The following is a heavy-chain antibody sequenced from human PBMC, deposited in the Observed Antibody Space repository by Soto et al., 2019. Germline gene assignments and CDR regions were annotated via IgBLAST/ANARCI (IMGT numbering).Heavy chain of an antibody. J-gene: IGHJ6*02. D-gene: IGHD4-4*01. V-gene: IGHV4-34*01. CDR1: GRSFSGYY. CDR3: ARVFLTTAYYYYGMDV. CDR2: INNSGST. Sequence: PSETLSLTCAVYGRSFSGYYWSWIRQPPVKGLEWIGEINNSGSTNYNPSLKSRVTISVDTSKNQFSLKLSSVTAADTAVYYCARVFLTTAYYYYGMDVWGQGTTVTSP.